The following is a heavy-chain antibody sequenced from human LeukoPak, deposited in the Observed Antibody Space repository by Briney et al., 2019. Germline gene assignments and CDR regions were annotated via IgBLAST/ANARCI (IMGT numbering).Heavy chain of an antibody. CDR2: IYKTGST. V-gene: IGHV4-59*01. CDR1: GGSISNYY. CDR3: ARETGSGYYYDPSSEYYLDH. Sequence: SETLSLTCTVSGGSISNYYWSWIRQPPGKALEWIGNIYKTGSTNYNPSLKSRLTISVDTSKNQFSLKLNFVTPADTAVYYCARETGSGYYYDPSSEYYLDHWGQGTLVTVSS. J-gene: IGHJ4*02. D-gene: IGHD3-22*01.